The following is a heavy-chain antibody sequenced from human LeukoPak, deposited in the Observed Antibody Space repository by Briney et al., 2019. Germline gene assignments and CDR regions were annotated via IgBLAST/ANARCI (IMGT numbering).Heavy chain of an antibody. J-gene: IGHJ3*02. D-gene: IGHD3-10*01. V-gene: IGHV4-39*01. CDR1: GGSISSSSYY. CDR2: IYYSGST. Sequence: PSETLSLTCTVSGGSISSSSYYWGWIRQPPGKGLEWIGSIYYSGSTYYNPSLKSRVTISVDTSKNQFSLKLSSVTAADTAVYYCAVQGRMVRGLPDPFDIWGQGTMVTVSS. CDR3: AVQGRMVRGLPDPFDI.